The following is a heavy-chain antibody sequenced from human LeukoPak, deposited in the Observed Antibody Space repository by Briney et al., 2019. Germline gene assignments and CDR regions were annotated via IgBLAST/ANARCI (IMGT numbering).Heavy chain of an antibody. CDR1: GFTFSSYS. Sequence: GGSLRLSCAASGFTFSSYSMNWVRQAPGKELEWVSSISSSSSYIYYADSVKGRFTISRDNAKNSLYLQMNSLRAEDTAVYYCARVEEEWELLALNFDYWGQGTLVTVSS. CDR3: ARVEEEWELLALNFDY. V-gene: IGHV3-21*01. CDR2: ISSSSSYI. J-gene: IGHJ4*02. D-gene: IGHD1-26*01.